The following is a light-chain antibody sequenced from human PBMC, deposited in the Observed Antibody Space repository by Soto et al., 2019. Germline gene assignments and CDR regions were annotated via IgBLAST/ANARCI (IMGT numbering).Light chain of an antibody. Sequence: DIVMTQSPLSLPVTPGEPASISCRSSQSLLHSNGFTYLDWYLQRPGQSPQLLIYLGSHRAPGVPDRISGSGSGTDFTLKISRVEAEDVGVYYCMQALQTPPACGQGTKLEIK. CDR3: MQALQTPPA. CDR1: QSLLHSNGFTY. V-gene: IGKV2-28*01. CDR2: LGS. J-gene: IGKJ2*01.